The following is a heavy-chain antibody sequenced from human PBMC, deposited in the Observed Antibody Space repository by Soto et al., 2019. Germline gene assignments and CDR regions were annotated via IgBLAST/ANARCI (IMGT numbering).Heavy chain of an antibody. Sequence: PSETLSLTCAVYGGSFSGYYCSWIRPPPGKGLEWIGEINHSGSTNYNPSLKSRVNISVDTSKKQFSLKLSSVTAADTAVDYCGEARCCGGSRYPFPGFRYFDFWGQGTPVTVSS. CDR1: GGSFSGYY. CDR3: GEARCCGGSRYPFPGFRYFDF. CDR2: INHSGST. D-gene: IGHD2-15*01. J-gene: IGHJ4*03. V-gene: IGHV4-34*01.